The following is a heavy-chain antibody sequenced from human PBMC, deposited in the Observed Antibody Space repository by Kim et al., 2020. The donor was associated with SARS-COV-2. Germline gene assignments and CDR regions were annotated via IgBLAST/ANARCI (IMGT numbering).Heavy chain of an antibody. J-gene: IGHJ5*02. V-gene: IGHV1-8*01. Sequence: ASVKVSCKAFGYTFTSYDINWVRQATGQGFEWLGWMNPNNGDTGYAQKFQGRVTMTRSTSIGTAYMELSSLRSADTAVYYCARDYGGSSGWFDPWGQGTLVTVSS. D-gene: IGHD2-15*01. CDR1: GYTFTSYD. CDR3: ARDYGGSSGWFDP. CDR2: MNPNNGDT.